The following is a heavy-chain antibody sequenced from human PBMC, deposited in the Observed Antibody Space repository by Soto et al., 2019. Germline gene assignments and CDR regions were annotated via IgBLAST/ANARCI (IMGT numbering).Heavy chain of an antibody. Sequence: EVQLLESGGGLVQPGGSLRLSCAASGFIFPAYAMSWVRQAPGKGLEWVSTIGGSGATTYFADSVRGRFTISRDNSKNTLYLQMNSLRADDTVVYYSAKDCGGGCSCTDWGQGTRVTVSS. CDR1: GFIFPAYA. J-gene: IGHJ4*02. V-gene: IGHV3-23*01. CDR3: AKDCGGGCSCTD. D-gene: IGHD2-15*01. CDR2: IGGSGATT.